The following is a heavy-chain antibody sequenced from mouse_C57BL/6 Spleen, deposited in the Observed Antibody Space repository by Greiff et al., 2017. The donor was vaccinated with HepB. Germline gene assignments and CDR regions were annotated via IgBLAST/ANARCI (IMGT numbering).Heavy chain of an antibody. CDR1: GYTFTDYY. J-gene: IGHJ3*01. Sequence: VKLMESGAELVRPGASVKLSCKASGYTFTDYYINWVKQRPGQGLEWIARIYPGSGNTYYNEKFKGKATLTAEKSSSTAYMQLSSLTSEDSAVYFCARAGSSVLFAYWGQGTLVTVSA. V-gene: IGHV1-76*01. CDR3: ARAGSSVLFAY. D-gene: IGHD3-2*02. CDR2: IYPGSGNT.